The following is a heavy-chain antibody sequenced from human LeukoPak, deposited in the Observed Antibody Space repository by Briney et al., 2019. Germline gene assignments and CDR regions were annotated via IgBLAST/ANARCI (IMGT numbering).Heavy chain of an antibody. CDR3: ARGNIREWPLDY. D-gene: IGHD3-3*01. CDR1: GYTFITYD. CDR2: VNSYIGDT. V-gene: IGHV1-3*04. J-gene: IGHJ4*01. Sequence: GASVNVSCKVSGYTFITYDIHWVRQAPGQRLEWMGCVNSYIGDTNYSQNFQGRVTITRDISANTAYMELSSLTSEDTAVYYCARGNIREWPLDYWGQGVLVTVFS.